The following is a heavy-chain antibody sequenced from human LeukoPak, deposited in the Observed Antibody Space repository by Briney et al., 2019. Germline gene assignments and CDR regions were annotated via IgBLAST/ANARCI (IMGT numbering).Heavy chain of an antibody. D-gene: IGHD2-2*01. CDR3: AREIDGYSSSTSCLNWFDP. CDR1: GGSISSGSYY. Sequence: SETLSLTCTVSGGSISSGSYYWSWIRQPAGKGLEWIGRIYTSGSTNYNPSLKSRVTISVDTSKNQFSLKLSSVTAADTAVYYCAREIDGYSSSTSCLNWFDPWGQGTLVTVSS. V-gene: IGHV4-61*02. J-gene: IGHJ5*02. CDR2: IYTSGST.